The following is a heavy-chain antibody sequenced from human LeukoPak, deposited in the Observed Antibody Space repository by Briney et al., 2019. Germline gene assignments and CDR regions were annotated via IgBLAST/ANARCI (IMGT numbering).Heavy chain of an antibody. J-gene: IGHJ3*02. CDR3: ARRNIAAAAFDI. Sequence: SETLSLTCTVSIGSITSSSYYWGWIRQPPGNGLEWIGSISYSGSTYYNPSLKSRATISADTSKNPFSLDLSSVTAADTAVYYCARRNIAAAAFDIWGQGTVVTVSS. D-gene: IGHD6-13*01. CDR1: IGSITSSSYY. CDR2: ISYSGST. V-gene: IGHV4-39*01.